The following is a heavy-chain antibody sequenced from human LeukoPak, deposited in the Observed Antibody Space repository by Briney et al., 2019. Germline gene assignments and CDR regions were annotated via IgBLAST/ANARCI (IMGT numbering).Heavy chain of an antibody. CDR1: GYTFTDYY. D-gene: IGHD3-3*01. Sequence: ASVKVSCKASGYTFTDYYMHWVRQAPGQGLEWMGWINPNSGGTNYAQKFQGRVTMTRDTSISTAYMELSRLRSDDTAVYYCARDHRDFWSGPSYYFDYWGQGTLVTVSS. CDR3: ARDHRDFWSGPSYYFDY. V-gene: IGHV1-2*02. CDR2: INPNSGGT. J-gene: IGHJ4*02.